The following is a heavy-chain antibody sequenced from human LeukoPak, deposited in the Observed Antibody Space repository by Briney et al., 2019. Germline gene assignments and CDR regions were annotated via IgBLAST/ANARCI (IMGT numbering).Heavy chain of an antibody. CDR1: GFTFSSYS. Sequence: GGSLRLSCAASGFTFSSYSMNWVRQAPGKGLEWVSSISSSSSYIYYADSVKGRFTISRDNSKNTLYLQMNSLRAEDTAVYYCAKEFYDYVWGSYRSAFDYWGQGTLVTVSS. V-gene: IGHV3-21*01. CDR3: AKEFYDYVWGSYRSAFDY. CDR2: ISSSSSYI. D-gene: IGHD3-16*02. J-gene: IGHJ4*02.